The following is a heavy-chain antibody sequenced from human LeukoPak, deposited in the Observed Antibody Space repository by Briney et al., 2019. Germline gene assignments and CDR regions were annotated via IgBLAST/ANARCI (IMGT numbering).Heavy chain of an antibody. Sequence: GGSLRLSCAASGFTFSSYAVSWVRQAPGKGLEWVSAISGSGGSTYYADSVKGRFTISRDNSKNTLYLQMNSLRAEDTAVYYCAKQLDYYGSGSLDYWGQGTLVTVSS. CDR3: AKQLDYYGSGSLDY. CDR1: GFTFSSYA. J-gene: IGHJ4*02. CDR2: ISGSGGST. D-gene: IGHD3-10*01. V-gene: IGHV3-23*01.